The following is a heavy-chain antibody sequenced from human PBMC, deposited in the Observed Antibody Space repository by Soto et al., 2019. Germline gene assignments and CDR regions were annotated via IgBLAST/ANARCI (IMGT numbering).Heavy chain of an antibody. Sequence: SETLSLTCTVSGGSISSSSYYWGWIRQPPGKGLEWIGSIYYSDSTYYNPSLKSRVTISVDTSKNQFSLKLSSVTAADTAVYYCARDYGGELFDYWCQGTLV. CDR2: IYYSDST. D-gene: IGHD2-21*01. CDR3: ARDYGGELFDY. J-gene: IGHJ4*02. CDR1: GGSISSSSYY. V-gene: IGHV4-39*02.